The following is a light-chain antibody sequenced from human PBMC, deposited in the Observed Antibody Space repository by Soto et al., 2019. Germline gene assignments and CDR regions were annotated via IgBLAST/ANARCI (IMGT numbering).Light chain of an antibody. Sequence: IVMTQSPDSLAVYLDERATTNCKSSQSVLYSSNNKNYLALYQQRPGQTPNLLIYWASTRESGVPDRFSGSGSGTDFTLTITRLQAEDVAVYYCQQYESTPPTFGQGTKLEIK. V-gene: IGKV4-1*01. CDR1: QSVLYSSNNKNY. CDR3: QQYESTPPT. CDR2: WAS. J-gene: IGKJ2*01.